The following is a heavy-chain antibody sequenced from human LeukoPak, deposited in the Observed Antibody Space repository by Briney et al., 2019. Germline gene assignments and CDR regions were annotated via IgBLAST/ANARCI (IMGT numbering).Heavy chain of an antibody. D-gene: IGHD5-18*01. CDR1: GGSISSYY. V-gene: IGHV4-59*01. CDR3: ARVDTAMVHYYYFYMDV. Sequence: PSETLSLTCAVSGGSISSYYWSWIRQPPGKGLEWIEYIYYSGSTNYNPSLKSRVTISVDTIKNQFSVKLGSVTAADTAVYYCARVDTAMVHYYYFYMDVWGKGTTVTVSS. J-gene: IGHJ6*03. CDR2: IYYSGST.